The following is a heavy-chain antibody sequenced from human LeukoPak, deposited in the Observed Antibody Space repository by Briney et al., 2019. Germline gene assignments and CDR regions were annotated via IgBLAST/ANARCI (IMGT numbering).Heavy chain of an antibody. V-gene: IGHV1-69*05. D-gene: IGHD2-21*02. Sequence: GASVKVSCKASGGTFSSYAISWLRQAPGQGLEWMGRIIPIFGTANYAQKFQGRVTITTDESTSTAYMELSSLRSEDTAVYYCTRSRIVVVTAIAFYIWGEGTMVTVSS. CDR3: TRSRIVVVTAIAFYI. CDR1: GGTFSSYA. CDR2: IIPIFGTA. J-gene: IGHJ3*02.